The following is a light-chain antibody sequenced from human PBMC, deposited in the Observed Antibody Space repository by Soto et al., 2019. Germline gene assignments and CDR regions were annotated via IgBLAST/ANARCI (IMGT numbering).Light chain of an antibody. Sequence: DLQMTPSPASLSASVGDRATITCRASQGITNDLGWYQQKPGKAPKRLIYDASSMQSGVPPRFSGSGSGTDFTLTILSLQPEAFATCYCQQSYRPPSFGHGTKVDIK. CDR1: QGITND. CDR2: DAS. CDR3: QQSYRPPS. J-gene: IGKJ3*01. V-gene: IGKV1-39*01.